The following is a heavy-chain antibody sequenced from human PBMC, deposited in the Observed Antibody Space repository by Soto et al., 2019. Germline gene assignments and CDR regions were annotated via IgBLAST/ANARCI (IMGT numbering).Heavy chain of an antibody. V-gene: IGHV3-64*01. CDR2: ISSNGGST. Sequence: GGSLRLSCAASGFTFSSYAMHWVRQAPGKGLEYVSAISSNGGSTYYANSVKGRFTISRDNSKNTLYLQMGSLRAEDMAVYYCARADHHDYYYYYMDVWGKGTTVTVSS. CDR3: ARADHHDYYYYYMDV. J-gene: IGHJ6*03. CDR1: GFTFSSYA.